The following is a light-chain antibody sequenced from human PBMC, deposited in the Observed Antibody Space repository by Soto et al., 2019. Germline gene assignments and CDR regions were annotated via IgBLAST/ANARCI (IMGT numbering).Light chain of an antibody. J-gene: IGLJ1*01. CDR1: SSDVGGYNF. V-gene: IGLV2-11*01. CDR2: AVS. Sequence: QSVLTQPRSVSGSHGQSVTISCTGTSSDVGGYNFVTWYQQHPDKAPKLLIYAVSKRPSGVPDHFSGSKSGNTASLTISGLQAEDEADYYCCSYAGNAYVFGTGTNLTVL. CDR3: CSYAGNAYV.